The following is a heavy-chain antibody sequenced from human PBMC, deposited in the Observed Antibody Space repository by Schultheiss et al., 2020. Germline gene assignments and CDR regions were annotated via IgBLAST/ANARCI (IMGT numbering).Heavy chain of an antibody. CDR2: IKQDGSEK. J-gene: IGHJ4*02. D-gene: IGHD6-13*01. CDR1: GFTFSSYA. Sequence: CGSLRLSCAASGFTFSSYAMHWVRQAPGKGLEWVANIKQDGSEKYYVDSVKGRFTISRDNAKNSLYLQMNSLRAEDTAVYYCARVIAAAGRGGDYWGQGTLVTVSS. CDR3: ARVIAAAGRGGDY. V-gene: IGHV3-7*02.